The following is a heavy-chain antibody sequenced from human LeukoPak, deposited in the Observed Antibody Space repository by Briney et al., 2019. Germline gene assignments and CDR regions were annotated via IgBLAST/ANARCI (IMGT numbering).Heavy chain of an antibody. CDR3: ARLGESTTDFDY. V-gene: IGHV3-21*01. D-gene: IGHD1-14*01. CDR2: ISSSSSYI. J-gene: IGHJ4*02. CDR1: GFTFSSYS. Sequence: GGSLRLSCAASGFTFSSYSMNWVRQAPGKGLEWVSSISSSSSYIYYADSVKGRFTISRDNVKNSLYLQMNSLRAEDTAVYYCARLGESTTDFDYWGQGTLVTVSS.